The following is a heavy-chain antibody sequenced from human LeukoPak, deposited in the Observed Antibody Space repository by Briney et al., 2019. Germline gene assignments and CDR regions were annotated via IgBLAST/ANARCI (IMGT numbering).Heavy chain of an antibody. V-gene: IGHV3-7*01. CDR2: IKQDGSEK. CDR1: GFTFSSYW. D-gene: IGHD3-16*02. CDR3: ARDVEDYDYVWGSYRSNWFDP. J-gene: IGHJ5*02. Sequence: GGSLRLSCAASGFTFSSYWMSWVRQAPGKGLEWVANIKQDGSEKYYVDSVEGRFTISRDNAKNSLYLQMNSLRAEDTAVYYCARDVEDYDYVWGSYRSNWFDPWGQGTLVTVSS.